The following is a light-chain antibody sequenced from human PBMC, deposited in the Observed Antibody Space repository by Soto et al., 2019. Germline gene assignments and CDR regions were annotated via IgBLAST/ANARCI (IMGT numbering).Light chain of an antibody. CDR2: DNN. CDR3: GTWDDSLTAVV. V-gene: IGLV1-51*01. Sequence: QSALTQPPSVSAAPGQKVTISCSGSSSNIGSNYVSWYQQLPGTAPKLLIFDNNKRPSGIPDRFSGSKSGTSATLGITGLQTGDEADYYCGTWDDSLTAVVFGGGTQLTVL. J-gene: IGLJ2*01. CDR1: SSNIGSNY.